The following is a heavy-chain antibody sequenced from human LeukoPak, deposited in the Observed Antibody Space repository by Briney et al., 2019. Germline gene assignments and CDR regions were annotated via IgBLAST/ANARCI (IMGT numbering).Heavy chain of an antibody. V-gene: IGHV3-7*04. Sequence: GGSLRLSCAASGFTFSSYWMSWVRQAPGKGLEWVANIKQDGSEKYYVDSVKGRFTISRDNAKNSLYLQMNSLRAEDTAVYYCARGLWFGELSSPIFDYWGQGTLVTVSS. CDR1: GFTFSSYW. J-gene: IGHJ4*02. CDR2: IKQDGSEK. CDR3: ARGLWFGELSSPIFDY. D-gene: IGHD3-10*01.